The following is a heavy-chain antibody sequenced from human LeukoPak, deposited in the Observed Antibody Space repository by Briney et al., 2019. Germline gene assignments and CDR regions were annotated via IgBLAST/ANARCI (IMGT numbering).Heavy chain of an antibody. V-gene: IGHV1-8*01. CDR3: ARGLRSWDNWFDP. D-gene: IGHD1-26*01. CDR2: MNPNSGNT. J-gene: IGHJ5*02. Sequence: ASVKVSCKASGYTFTSYDIDWVRQATGQGLEWMGWMNPNSGNTGYAQKFQGRVTMTRNTSISTAYMELSSLRSEDTAVYYCARGLRSWDNWFDPWGQGTLVTVSS. CDR1: GYTFTSYD.